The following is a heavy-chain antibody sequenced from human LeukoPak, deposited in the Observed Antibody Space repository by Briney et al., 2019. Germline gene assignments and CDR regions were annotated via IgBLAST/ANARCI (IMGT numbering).Heavy chain of an antibody. J-gene: IGHJ3*02. CDR1: GFTFSSYA. CDR2: ISYDGSNK. D-gene: IGHD3-10*01. CDR3: ARDDGDGGAFDI. V-gene: IGHV3-30-3*01. Sequence: PGGSLRLSCAASGFTFSSYAMHWVRQAPGKGLEWVAVISYDGSNKYYADSVKGRFTISRDNSKNTLYLQMNSLRAEDTAVYYCARDDGDGGAFDIWGQGTMVTVSS.